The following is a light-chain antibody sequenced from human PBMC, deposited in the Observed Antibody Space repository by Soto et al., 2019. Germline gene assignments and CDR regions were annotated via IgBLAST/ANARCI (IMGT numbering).Light chain of an antibody. CDR1: SSDVGDYNY. J-gene: IGLJ3*02. Sequence: QSALTQPASVSGSPGQSITLSCTGTSSDVGDYNYVSWHQQHPGKAPKLIIYEVSNRPSGVSIRFSGSKSGNTASLTISGLQAEDEADYYCSSYTSRSTWVFGGGTKLTVL. V-gene: IGLV2-14*03. CDR3: SSYTSRSTWV. CDR2: EVS.